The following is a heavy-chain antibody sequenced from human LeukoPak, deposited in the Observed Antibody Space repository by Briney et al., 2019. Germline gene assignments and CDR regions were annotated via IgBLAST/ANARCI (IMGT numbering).Heavy chain of an antibody. CDR1: GYSISSGYY. CDR2: IYHSGST. V-gene: IGHV4-38-2*01. D-gene: IGHD2-2*01. J-gene: IGHJ4*02. CDR3: ASLDYCSSTSCYRFDY. Sequence: SETLSLTCAVSGYSISSGYYWGWIRQPPGKGLEWIGSIYHSGSTYYNPSLKSRVTISVDTSKNQFSLKLSSVTAADTAVYYCASLDYCSSTSCYRFDYWGQGTLVTVSS.